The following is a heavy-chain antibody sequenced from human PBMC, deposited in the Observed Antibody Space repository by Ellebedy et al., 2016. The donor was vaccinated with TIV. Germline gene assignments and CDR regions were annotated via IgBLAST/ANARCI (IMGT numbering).Heavy chain of an antibody. CDR3: ARVDYGSGSYNDY. CDR1: GYTFTGHY. Sequence: ASVKVSCKASGYTFTGHYMHWVRQAPGQGLEWMGWINPNSGGTNYAQKFQGRVTMTRDTSISTAYMELSRLRSDDTAVYYCARVDYGSGSYNDYWGQGTLVTVSS. J-gene: IGHJ4*02. CDR2: INPNSGGT. V-gene: IGHV1-2*02. D-gene: IGHD3-10*01.